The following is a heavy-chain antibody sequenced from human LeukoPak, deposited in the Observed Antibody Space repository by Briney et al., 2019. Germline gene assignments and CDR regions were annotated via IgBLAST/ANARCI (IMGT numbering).Heavy chain of an antibody. J-gene: IGHJ4*02. V-gene: IGHV3-15*01. CDR1: GFTFSNAW. CDR2: IKSKTDGGTT. CDR3: TTDPSTYYYGSGSYPTNY. Sequence: PGGSLRLSCAASGFTFSNAWMSWVRQAPGKGLEWVGRIKSKTDGGTTDYAAPVKGRFTISRDDSMNTLYLQMNSLKTEDTAVYYCTTDPSTYYYGSGSYPTNYWGQGTLVTVSS. D-gene: IGHD3-10*01.